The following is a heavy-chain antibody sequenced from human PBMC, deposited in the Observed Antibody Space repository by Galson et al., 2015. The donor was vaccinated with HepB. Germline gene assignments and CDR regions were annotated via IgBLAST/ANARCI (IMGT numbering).Heavy chain of an antibody. CDR1: GFTFSSYA. CDR3: AKDRGSWYRSPEVGWLDP. CDR2: ISGSGGRT. Sequence: SLRLSCAASGFTFSSYAMTWVRQAPGKGLEWVSAISGSGGRTDYADSVKGRFTISRDNSKNTLYLQMNSLRAEDTAVYYCAKDRGSWYRSPEVGWLDPWGQGTLVTVSS. J-gene: IGHJ5*02. D-gene: IGHD6-13*01. V-gene: IGHV3-23*01.